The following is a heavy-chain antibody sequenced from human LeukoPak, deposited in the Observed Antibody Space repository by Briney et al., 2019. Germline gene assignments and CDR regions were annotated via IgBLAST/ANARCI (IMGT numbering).Heavy chain of an antibody. D-gene: IGHD3-22*01. J-gene: IGHJ3*02. V-gene: IGHV3-21*01. CDR3: ARDTAYEDAFDI. CDR2: ISSSSSYI. CDR1: GFTFSSYS. Sequence: PGGSLTLSCAASGFTFSSYSMNWVRQAPGKGLEWVSSISSSSSYIYYADSVKGRFTISRDNAKNSLYLQMNSLRAEDTAVYYCARDTAYEDAFDIWGQGTMVTVSS.